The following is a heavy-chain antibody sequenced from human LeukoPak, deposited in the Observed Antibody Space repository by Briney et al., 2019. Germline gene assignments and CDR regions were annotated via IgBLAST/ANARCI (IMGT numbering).Heavy chain of an antibody. D-gene: IGHD6-19*01. CDR1: GFTFSSYW. CDR2: IKQDGSEK. CDR3: AKGLSSGWYEFDY. Sequence: GGSLRLSCAASGFTFSSYWMSWVRQAPGKGLEWVANIKQDGSEKYYVDSVKGRFTISRDNAKNSLYLQMNSLRAEDTALYYCAKGLSSGWYEFDYWGQGTLVTVSS. V-gene: IGHV3-7*03. J-gene: IGHJ4*02.